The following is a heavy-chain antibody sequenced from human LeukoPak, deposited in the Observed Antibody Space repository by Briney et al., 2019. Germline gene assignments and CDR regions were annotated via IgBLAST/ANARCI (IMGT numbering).Heavy chain of an antibody. CDR1: GFTVSSNY. Sequence: PGGSLRLSCAASGFTVSSNYMSWVRQAPGKGLEWVSVIYSGGSTYYADSVKGRFTISRDNSKNTLYLQMNGLRAEETSVYYCARATGGAFDIWGQGTMVTVSS. CDR3: ARATGGAFDI. CDR2: IYSGGST. J-gene: IGHJ3*02. V-gene: IGHV3-66*01.